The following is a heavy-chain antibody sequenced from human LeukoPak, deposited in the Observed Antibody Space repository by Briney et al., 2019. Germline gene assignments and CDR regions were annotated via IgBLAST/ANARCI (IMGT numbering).Heavy chain of an antibody. CDR2: INPSGGST. D-gene: IGHD2-8*01. CDR3: ARGHPNYYFDY. Sequence: AAVNVSCKASGYTFTRYYMHSVRQAPGQGLEWVGIINPSGGSTSYAQKFQGRVTMTRDTSTSTVYMELSSLRSEDTAVYYCARGHPNYYFDYWGQGTLVTVSS. J-gene: IGHJ4*02. V-gene: IGHV1-46*01. CDR1: GYTFTRYY.